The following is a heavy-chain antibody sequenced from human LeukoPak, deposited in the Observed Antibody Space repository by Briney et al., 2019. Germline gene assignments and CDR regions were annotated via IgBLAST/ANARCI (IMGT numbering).Heavy chain of an antibody. J-gene: IGHJ4*02. V-gene: IGHV5-51*01. D-gene: IGHD3-22*01. CDR2: IYPGDSDT. CDR1: GYSFTSYW. Sequence: GESLKISCKGSGYSFTSYWIGWVRQMPGKGLEWVAIIYPGDSDTRYSPSFQGQVTISADKSISVTYLQWSSLKASDTAMYYCARSSDSGGYYDYFDYWGQGTLVTVSS. CDR3: ARSSDSGGYYDYFDY.